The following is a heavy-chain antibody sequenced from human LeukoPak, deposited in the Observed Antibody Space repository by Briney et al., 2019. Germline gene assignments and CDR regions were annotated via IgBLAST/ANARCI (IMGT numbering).Heavy chain of an antibody. CDR3: ARAGYYGSGSYYQTPFDY. D-gene: IGHD3-10*01. CDR2: ISPSGGST. Sequence: ASVKASCKASGYTFTSYYMHWVRQAPGQGLEWMGIISPSGGSTSYAQKFQGRVTMTRDMSTSTVYMELSSLRSEDTAVYYCARAGYYGSGSYYQTPFDYWGQGTLVTVSS. CDR1: GYTFTSYY. V-gene: IGHV1-46*01. J-gene: IGHJ4*02.